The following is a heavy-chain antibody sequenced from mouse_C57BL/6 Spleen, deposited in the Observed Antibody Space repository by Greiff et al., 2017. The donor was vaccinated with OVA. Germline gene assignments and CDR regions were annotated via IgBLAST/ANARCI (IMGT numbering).Heavy chain of an antibody. CDR2: IYPGDGDT. CDR3: ASSYSNYLDY. D-gene: IGHD2-5*01. J-gene: IGHJ2*01. Sequence: VQLQQSGSELVKPGASVKISCKASGYAFSSSWMNWVKQRPGKGLEWIGRIYPGDGDTNYNGKFKGKATLTADKSSSTAYMQLSSLTSEDSAVYFCASSYSNYLDYWGQGTTLTVSS. V-gene: IGHV1-82*01. CDR1: GYAFSSSW.